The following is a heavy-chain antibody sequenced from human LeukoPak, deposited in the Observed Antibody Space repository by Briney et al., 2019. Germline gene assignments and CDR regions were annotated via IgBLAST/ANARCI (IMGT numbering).Heavy chain of an antibody. J-gene: IGHJ5*02. CDR2: IIPIFGTA. D-gene: IGHD2-15*01. V-gene: IGHV1-69*06. CDR1: GGTFSSYA. Sequence: ASVKVSCKASGGTFSSYAISWVRQAPGQGLEWMGGIIPIFGTANYAQKFQGRVTITADKSTSTAYMELSSLRSDDAAVYYCARRLRYCSGGSCYRGEWFDPWGQGTLVTVSS. CDR3: ARRLRYCSGGSCYRGEWFDP.